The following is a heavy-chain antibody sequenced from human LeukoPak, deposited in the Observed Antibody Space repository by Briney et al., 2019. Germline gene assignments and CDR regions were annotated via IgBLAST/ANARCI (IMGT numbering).Heavy chain of an antibody. Sequence: PSETLSLTCTVSGGSISSHYWSWIRQPPGKGLEWIGYIYYSGSTNYNPSLKSRVTISVDTSKNQFSLKLSSVTAADTAVYYCARYVVAATSDAFDIWGQGTMVTVSS. D-gene: IGHD2-15*01. V-gene: IGHV4-59*11. CDR1: GGSISSHY. J-gene: IGHJ3*02. CDR3: ARYVVAATSDAFDI. CDR2: IYYSGST.